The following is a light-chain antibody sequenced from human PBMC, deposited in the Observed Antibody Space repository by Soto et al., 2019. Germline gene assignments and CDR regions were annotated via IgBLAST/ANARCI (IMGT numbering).Light chain of an antibody. Sequence: QSVLTQPASVSGSPGQSITISCSDVGSYNLVSWYQHHPGQVPKLMLYEGNKRPSGVSYRFSGSKSGNTASLTISGLQAEDEADYYCCSYAGSSTWVFGGGTKLTVL. V-gene: IGLV2-23*01. J-gene: IGLJ3*02. CDR1: DVGSYNL. CDR2: EGN. CDR3: CSYAGSSTWV.